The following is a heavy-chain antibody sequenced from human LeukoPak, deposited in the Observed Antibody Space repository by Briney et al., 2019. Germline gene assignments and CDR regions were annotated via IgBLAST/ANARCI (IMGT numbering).Heavy chain of an antibody. D-gene: IGHD3-10*01. CDR3: ARDTMRGWLDY. CDR2: IYHSGST. J-gene: IGHJ4*02. CDR1: GGSISSGGYY. V-gene: IGHV4-30-2*01. Sequence: SETLSLTCTVSGGSISSGGYYWSWIRQPPGKGLEWIGYIYHSGSTYYNPSLKGRVTISVDRSKNQFSLKLSSVTAADTAVYYCARDTMRGWLDYWGQGTLVTVSS.